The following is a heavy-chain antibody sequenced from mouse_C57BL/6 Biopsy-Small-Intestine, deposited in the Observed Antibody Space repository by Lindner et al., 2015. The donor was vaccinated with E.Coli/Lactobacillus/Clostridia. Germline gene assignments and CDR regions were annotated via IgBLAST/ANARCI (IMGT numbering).Heavy chain of an antibody. D-gene: IGHD2-3*01. V-gene: IGHV10-1*01. CDR3: VRDRDGYPFAY. J-gene: IGHJ3*01. CDR1: GFSFNTYA. CDR2: IRSKSNNYAT. Sequence: VQLQESGGGLVQPKGSLKLSCAASGFSFNTYAMNWVRQAPGKGLEWVARIRSKSNNYATYYADSVKDRFTISRDDSQSMLYLQMNNLKTEDTAMYYCVRDRDGYPFAYWGQGTLVTVSA.